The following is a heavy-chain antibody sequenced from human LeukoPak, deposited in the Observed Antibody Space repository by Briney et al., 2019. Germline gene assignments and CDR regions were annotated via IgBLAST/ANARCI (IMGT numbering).Heavy chain of an antibody. CDR2: IVVGSGNT. J-gene: IGHJ5*02. CDR1: GFTFTSSA. V-gene: IGHV1-58*02. D-gene: IGHD1-7*01. CDR3: ARTTEPSITWFDP. Sequence: SVKVSCKASGFTFTSSAMQWVRQARGQRLEWIGWIVVGSGNTNYAQKFQERVTITRDMSTSTAYMELSSLRSEDTAVYYCARTTEPSITWFDPWGQGALVTVSS.